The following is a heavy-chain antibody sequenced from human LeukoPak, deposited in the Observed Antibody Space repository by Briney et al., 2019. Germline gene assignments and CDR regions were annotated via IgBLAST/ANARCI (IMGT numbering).Heavy chain of an antibody. V-gene: IGHV1-18*01. CDR2: VSTYNDKK. CDR1: GYRFTSYG. J-gene: IGHJ4*02. CDR3: AQHSGSDAFDY. Sequence: GASVKVSCKTSGYRFTSYGISWVRQAPGQGLEWMGWVSTYNDKKDYAQKFQGRVIMTTDTSTTTAYMELRSLRSDDAAVYYCAQHSGSDAFDYWGQGTLVTVSA. D-gene: IGHD1-26*01.